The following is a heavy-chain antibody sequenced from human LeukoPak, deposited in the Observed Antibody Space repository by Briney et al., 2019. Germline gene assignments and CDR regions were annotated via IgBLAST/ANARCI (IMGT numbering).Heavy chain of an antibody. CDR3: ARARSNYYDSCGYLARAKYYYYYYGMDV. CDR1: GYTFTSYD. Sequence: ASVKVSCKASGYTFTSYDINWVRQATGQGLEWMGWMNPNSGNTGYAQKFQGRVTMTRNTSISTAYMELSSLRSEDTAVYYCARARSNYYDSCGYLARAKYYYYYYGMDVWGQGTTVTVSS. V-gene: IGHV1-8*01. D-gene: IGHD3-22*01. CDR2: MNPNSGNT. J-gene: IGHJ6*02.